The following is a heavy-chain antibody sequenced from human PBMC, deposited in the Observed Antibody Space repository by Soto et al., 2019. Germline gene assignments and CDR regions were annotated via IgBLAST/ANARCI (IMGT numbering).Heavy chain of an antibody. J-gene: IGHJ5*02. D-gene: IGHD6-13*01. CDR1: GGSISRSTYY. Sequence: PSETLSLTCTVSGGSISRSTYYWGWIRQPPGKGLEWIGNIYYSGSTYYNPSLKSRVTISVDPSKNQFPLKLRSVTAADTAVYYCAREISTWYFRFDPWGQGTLVTVSS. CDR2: IYYSGST. CDR3: AREISTWYFRFDP. V-gene: IGHV4-39*02.